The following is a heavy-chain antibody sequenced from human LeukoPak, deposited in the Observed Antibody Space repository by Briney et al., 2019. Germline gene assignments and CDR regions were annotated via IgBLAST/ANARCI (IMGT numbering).Heavy chain of an antibody. CDR3: ARDGCSSTTNCDENNWFDP. CDR2: INPSGGST. V-gene: IGHV1-46*01. Sequence: GASVKVSCKASGYTFSDYYMHWVRQAPGQGLEWMGVINPSGGSTRYAQKFQGRVTMTRDMSTSTVDMELSSLRSEDTAVYYCARDGCSSTTNCDENNWFDPWGQGTLVIVPS. CDR1: GYTFSDYY. J-gene: IGHJ5*02. D-gene: IGHD2/OR15-2a*01.